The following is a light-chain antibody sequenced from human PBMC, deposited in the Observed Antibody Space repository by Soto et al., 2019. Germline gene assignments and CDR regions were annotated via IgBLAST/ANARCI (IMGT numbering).Light chain of an antibody. CDR1: QSVTSY. Sequence: DIVLTQSPATLSLSPGERATLSCRASQSVTSYLAWYQRKPGQAPRLLIYGASTRATGIPARFSGSGSGTEFTLTISSLQSEDFAVYYCQQYNSWPLTFGGGTKVDIK. CDR3: QQYNSWPLT. CDR2: GAS. J-gene: IGKJ4*01. V-gene: IGKV3-15*01.